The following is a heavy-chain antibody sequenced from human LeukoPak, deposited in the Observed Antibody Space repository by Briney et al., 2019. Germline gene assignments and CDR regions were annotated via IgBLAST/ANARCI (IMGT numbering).Heavy chain of an antibody. Sequence: SETLSLTCTVSGGSINNYYWSWIRQPPGKGLEWIGFIYYSGSTNYNPSLKSRVTMSVDASKKEFSLELTSVTAADTAVYYCARAVSTLYYFDYWGQGTLVTVSS. CDR2: IYYSGST. D-gene: IGHD3-3*02. J-gene: IGHJ4*02. CDR1: GGSINNYY. V-gene: IGHV4-59*12. CDR3: ARAVSTLYYFDY.